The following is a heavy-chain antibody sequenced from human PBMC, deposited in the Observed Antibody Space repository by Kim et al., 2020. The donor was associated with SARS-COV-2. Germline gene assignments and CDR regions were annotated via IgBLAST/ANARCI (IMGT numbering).Heavy chain of an antibody. CDR3: ATYIDYFFNY. V-gene: IGHV3-73*01. CDR2: IRSKPKNYAT. J-gene: IGHJ4*02. CDR1: GFIFSGST. D-gene: IGHD3-9*01. Sequence: GGSLRLSCAASGFIFSGSTIHWVRQASGKGLEWVGRIRSKPKNYATEYAVSVKGRFTVSRDDSKNTAYLQMNGLKTEDTAVYYCATYIDYFFNYWAQGIL.